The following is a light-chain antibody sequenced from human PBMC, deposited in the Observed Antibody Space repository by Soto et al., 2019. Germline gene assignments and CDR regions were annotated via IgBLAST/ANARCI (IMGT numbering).Light chain of an antibody. CDR3: QQYNNWPDMYT. J-gene: IGKJ2*01. CDR1: RSVGTT. V-gene: IGKV3-15*01. CDR2: GAS. Sequence: EMVMTQSPATLSVSPGERVILSCRASRSVGTTLAWYQQKPGQAPGLLIYGASTRATGIPARFSGSGSGTDFTLTISSLQSEDFAVYYCQQYNNWPDMYTFGQGTKLEIK.